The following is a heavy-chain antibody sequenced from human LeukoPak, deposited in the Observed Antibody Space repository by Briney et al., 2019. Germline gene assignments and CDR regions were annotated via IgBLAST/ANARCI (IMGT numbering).Heavy chain of an antibody. CDR2: TRNKANSYTT. J-gene: IGHJ3*02. D-gene: IGHD4-17*01. CDR1: GFTFSDHY. Sequence: PGGSLRLSCAASGFTFSDHYMDWVRQAPGKGLEWVGRTRNKANSYTTEYAASVKGRFTISRDDSKNSLYLQMNSLKTEDTAVYYCARELGGAPGAFDIWGQGTMVTVSS. CDR3: ARELGGAPGAFDI. V-gene: IGHV3-72*01.